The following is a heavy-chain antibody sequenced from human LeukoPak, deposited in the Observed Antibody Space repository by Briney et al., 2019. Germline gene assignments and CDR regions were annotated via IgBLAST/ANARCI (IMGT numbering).Heavy chain of an antibody. V-gene: IGHV3-7*01. CDR1: GFTFSTYW. CDR3: ARDVGGCLDY. D-gene: IGHD4/OR15-4a*01. Sequence: GGSLRLSCAAPGFTFSTYWMAWVRQAPGKGLEWVANIKGDESAKHQADSVKGRFTISRDNAQNSVYLQMSSLRGEDTAVYYCARDVGGCLDYWGQGTLVTVSS. CDR2: IKGDESAK. J-gene: IGHJ4*02.